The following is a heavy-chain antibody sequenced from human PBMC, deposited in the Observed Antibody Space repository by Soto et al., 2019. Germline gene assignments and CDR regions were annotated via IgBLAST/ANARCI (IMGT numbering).Heavy chain of an antibody. CDR1: GGSISSGGYS. CDR2: IYHSGST. D-gene: IGHD3-10*01. Sequence: SEALSLTCAVSGGSISSGGYSWSWIRQPPGKGLEWIGYIYHSGSTYYNPSLKSRVTISVDRSKNQFSLKPSSVTAADTAVYYCARALNYYGSGSVLGFDYWGQGTLVIVSS. J-gene: IGHJ4*02. CDR3: ARALNYYGSGSVLGFDY. V-gene: IGHV4-30-2*01.